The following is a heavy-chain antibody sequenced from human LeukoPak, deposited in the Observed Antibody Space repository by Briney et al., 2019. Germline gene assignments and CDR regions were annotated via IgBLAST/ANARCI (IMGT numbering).Heavy chain of an antibody. Sequence: SETLSLTCTVPGGSISSYYWSWIRQPPGKGLEWIGYIYYSGSTNYNPSLKSRVTISVDTSKNQFSLKLSSVTAADTAVYYCARRAAAAGTGGLVYYYYYMDVWGKGTTVTISS. V-gene: IGHV4-59*01. CDR3: ARRAAAAGTGGLVYYYYYMDV. CDR2: IYYSGST. J-gene: IGHJ6*03. D-gene: IGHD6-13*01. CDR1: GGSISSYY.